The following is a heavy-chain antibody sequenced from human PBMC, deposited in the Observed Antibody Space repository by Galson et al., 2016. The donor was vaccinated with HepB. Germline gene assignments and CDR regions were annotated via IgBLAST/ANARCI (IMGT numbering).Heavy chain of an antibody. CDR1: GFTFTSYA. Sequence: SLRLSCAASGFTFTSYAMSWVRQAPGKGLEWVSSISSSSSYTKYADSVKGRFTISRDNAKKSLYLQMNSLRAEDTAVYYCARGMELFDLWGQGTLVTVSS. J-gene: IGHJ4*02. D-gene: IGHD1-1*01. V-gene: IGHV3-21*01. CDR2: ISSSSSYT. CDR3: ARGMELFDL.